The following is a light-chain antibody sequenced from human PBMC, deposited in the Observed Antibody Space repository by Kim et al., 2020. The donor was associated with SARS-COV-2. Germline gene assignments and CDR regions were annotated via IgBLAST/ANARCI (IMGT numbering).Light chain of an antibody. Sequence: VALGKTVRITCQGDSLRSYYASWYQQKPGQAPVLVIYGKYNRPSGIPDRFSGSSSGNTASLTITGAQAEDEADYYCNSRDSSGTVVFGGGTQLTVL. V-gene: IGLV3-19*01. CDR3: NSRDSSGTVV. CDR1: SLRSYY. J-gene: IGLJ2*01. CDR2: GKY.